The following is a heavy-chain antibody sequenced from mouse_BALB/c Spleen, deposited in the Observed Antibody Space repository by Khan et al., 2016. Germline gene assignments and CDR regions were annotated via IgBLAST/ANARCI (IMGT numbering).Heavy chain of an antibody. CDR1: GYSITSDYA. J-gene: IGHJ2*01. CDR2: ISYSGST. D-gene: IGHD2-14*01. Sequence: EGQSQESGPGLVKPSQSLSLTCTVTGYSITSDYAWNWIRQFPGNKLEWMGYISYSGSTSYNPSLKSRISITRDTSKNQFFLQLNSVTTEDTATYYCARGRDYRYLFDYWGQGTTLTVSS. V-gene: IGHV3-2*02. CDR3: ARGRDYRYLFDY.